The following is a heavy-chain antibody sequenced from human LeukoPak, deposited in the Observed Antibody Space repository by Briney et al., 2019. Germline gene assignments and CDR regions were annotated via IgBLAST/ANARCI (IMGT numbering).Heavy chain of an antibody. CDR1: GFTVSSNF. J-gene: IGHJ1*01. CDR2: IYSGGTT. CDR3: ARLIRGSGTYFNYEYFQH. Sequence: GGSLRLSCAASGFTVSSNFMSWVRQAPGKGREWVSVIYSGGTTYYADSLKGRFTISRDSSKNTLYLQMNSLRADDTAVYYCARLIRGSGTYFNYEYFQHWGQGTLVTVSS. D-gene: IGHD3-10*01. V-gene: IGHV3-53*01.